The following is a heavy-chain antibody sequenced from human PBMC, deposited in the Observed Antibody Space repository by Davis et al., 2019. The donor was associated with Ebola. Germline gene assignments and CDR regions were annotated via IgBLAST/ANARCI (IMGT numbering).Heavy chain of an antibody. J-gene: IGHJ4*02. CDR1: GFTFSSYW. CDR2: IKQDGSEK. Sequence: GGSLRLSCAASGFTFSSYWMSWVRQAPGKGLEWVANIKQDGSEKYYVDSVKGRFTISRDNAKNSLYLQMNSLRAEDTAVYYCARDSRDIVVVVAGRTGFDYWGQGTLVTVSS. CDR3: ARDSRDIVVVVAGRTGFDY. V-gene: IGHV3-7*03. D-gene: IGHD2-15*01.